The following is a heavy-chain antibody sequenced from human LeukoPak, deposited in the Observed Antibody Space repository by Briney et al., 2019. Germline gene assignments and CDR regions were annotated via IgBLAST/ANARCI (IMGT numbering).Heavy chain of an antibody. CDR2: IYHSGST. CDR1: GYSISSNYY. J-gene: IGHJ4*02. CDR3: ARSRGRLAQLDF. Sequence: PSETLSLTCTVSGYSISSNYYWGWLRQPPGKGLEWIGSIYHSGSTYYNPSLKSRVTISVDTSKNQFSLKVRSVTAADTAVYYCARSRGRLAQLDFWGQGTLVTVSS. V-gene: IGHV4-38-2*02. D-gene: IGHD6-25*01.